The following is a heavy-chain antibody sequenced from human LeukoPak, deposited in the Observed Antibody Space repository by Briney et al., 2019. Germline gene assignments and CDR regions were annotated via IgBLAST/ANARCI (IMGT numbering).Heavy chain of an antibody. J-gene: IGHJ3*01. CDR3: GVVVEPPGSYGCDV. CDR1: GFTFGNYW. CDR2: INADGTTT. Sequence: GGSLRLSCAASGFTFGNYWVNWVRQAPGKGLVWVAQINADGTTTNYADSVKGRFTISRDNARDTVYLQMNSLTIEDTAVYYCGVVVEPPGSYGCDVWGQGTMNGVSS. D-gene: IGHD1-14*01. V-gene: IGHV3-74*01.